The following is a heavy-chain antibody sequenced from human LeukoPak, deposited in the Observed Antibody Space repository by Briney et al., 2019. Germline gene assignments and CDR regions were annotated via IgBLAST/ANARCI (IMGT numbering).Heavy chain of an antibody. V-gene: IGHV3-7*01. CDR1: GFTLSSDW. CDR3: ARDIVVPAAMPRSL. J-gene: IGHJ4*02. Sequence: GGSLRLSCAASGFTLSSDWLSGVRPAPGKGLAGVANIKQDGREQYHVDSVKGRVTISRDNAKNSMYLQMNSLRAENTAVYYCARDIVVPAAMPRSLWGQGTLVTVSS. CDR2: IKQDGREQ. D-gene: IGHD2-2*01.